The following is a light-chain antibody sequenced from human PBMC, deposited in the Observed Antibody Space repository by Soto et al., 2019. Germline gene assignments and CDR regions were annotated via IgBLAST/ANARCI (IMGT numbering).Light chain of an antibody. Sequence: QSVRNQPASVSGSPGQPITISCTGTSSDVGGFNSVSWYQLRPGTAPKLILYDVVDRPSGVSYRFSGSKSGNTASLTISGLQAADEADYFCSSYTSTMTNVFGSGTKVTVL. V-gene: IGLV2-14*03. J-gene: IGLJ1*01. CDR1: SSDVGGFNS. CDR2: DVV. CDR3: SSYTSTMTNV.